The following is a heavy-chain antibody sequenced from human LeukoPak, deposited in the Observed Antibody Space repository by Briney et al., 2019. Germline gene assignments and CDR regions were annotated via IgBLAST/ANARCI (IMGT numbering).Heavy chain of an antibody. CDR1: GGSISSYY. CDR3: AREIYGSGSYYNWFDP. D-gene: IGHD3-10*01. J-gene: IGHJ5*02. Sequence: PSETLSLTCTVSGGSISSYYWSWIRQPAGKGLEWIGRIYTSGSTNYNPSLKSRVTMSVDTSKNQFSLKLSSVTAADTAVYYCAREIYGSGSYYNWFDPWGQETLVTVSS. CDR2: IYTSGST. V-gene: IGHV4-4*07.